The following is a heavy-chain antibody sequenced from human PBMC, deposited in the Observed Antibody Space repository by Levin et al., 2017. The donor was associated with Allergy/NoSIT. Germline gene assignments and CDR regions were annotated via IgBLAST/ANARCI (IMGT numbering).Heavy chain of an antibody. CDR1: GYTFTSYA. CDR2: INAGNGNT. Sequence: ASVKVSCKASGYTFTSYAMHWVRQAPGQRLEWMGWINAGNGNTKYSQKFQGRVTITRDTSASTAYMELSSLRSEDTAVYYCAREERMVQGVIIKGHNWFDPWGQGTLVTVSS. D-gene: IGHD3-10*01. V-gene: IGHV1-3*01. CDR3: AREERMVQGVIIKGHNWFDP. J-gene: IGHJ5*02.